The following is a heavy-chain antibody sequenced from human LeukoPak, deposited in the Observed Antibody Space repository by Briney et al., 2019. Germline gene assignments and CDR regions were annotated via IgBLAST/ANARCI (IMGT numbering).Heavy chain of an antibody. CDR1: GFTFSSYA. D-gene: IGHD4-17*01. CDR3: AKGGDPVRDYYYGMDV. Sequence: GGSLRLSCAASGFTFSSYAVSWVRQAPGKGLDWVSVISRSGGSTYYADSVKGRFTISRDNSNNTLYLQMNSLRAEDTAVYYCAKGGDPVRDYYYGMDVWGQGTTVTVSS. J-gene: IGHJ6*02. V-gene: IGHV3-23*01. CDR2: ISRSGGST.